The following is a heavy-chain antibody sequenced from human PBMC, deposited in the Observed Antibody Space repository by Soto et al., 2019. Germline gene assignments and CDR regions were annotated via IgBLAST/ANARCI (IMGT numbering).Heavy chain of an antibody. J-gene: IGHJ4*02. Sequence: LSLTCTVSGGSISSYYWSWIRQPPGKGLKWIGYIYYSGSTNYNPSLKSRVTISVDTSKNQFSLKLSSVTAADTAVYYCARRDGYKSTIHYCYQGTLVSLSS. CDR3: ARRDGYKSTIHY. CDR2: IYYSGST. V-gene: IGHV4-59*01. D-gene: IGHD5-12*01. CDR1: GGSISSYY.